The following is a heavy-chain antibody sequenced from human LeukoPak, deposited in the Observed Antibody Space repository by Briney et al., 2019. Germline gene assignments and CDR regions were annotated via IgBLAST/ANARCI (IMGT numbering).Heavy chain of an antibody. J-gene: IGHJ6*02. D-gene: IGHD5-18*01. CDR3: ARDMGYTYGYRLYHYGMDL. V-gene: IGHV1-2*02. CDR2: INPNSGGT. CDR1: GYTFTGYY. Sequence: ASVKVSCKASGYTFTGYYMHWVRQAPGQGLEWMGWINPNSGGTNYAQKFHGRVTMTTDTSIATAYMELTGLKSDDTAVYYCARDMGYTYGYRLYHYGMDLWGQGTTVTVSS.